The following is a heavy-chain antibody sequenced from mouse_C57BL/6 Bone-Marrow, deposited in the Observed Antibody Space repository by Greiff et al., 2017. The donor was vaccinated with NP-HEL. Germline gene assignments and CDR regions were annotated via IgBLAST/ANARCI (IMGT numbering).Heavy chain of an antibody. V-gene: IGHV7-3*01. CDR2: IRNKANGYTT. D-gene: IGHD2-4*01. CDR3: ARSIYYDYADDPFYAMDY. Sequence: EVKLVESGGGLVQPGCSLSLSCAASGFTFTDYYMSWVRQPPGKALEWLVFIRNKANGYTTEYSASVKGRFTISRDNSQSILYLQMNALRAEDSATYYCARSIYYDYADDPFYAMDYWGQGTSVTVSS. CDR1: GFTFTDYY. J-gene: IGHJ4*01.